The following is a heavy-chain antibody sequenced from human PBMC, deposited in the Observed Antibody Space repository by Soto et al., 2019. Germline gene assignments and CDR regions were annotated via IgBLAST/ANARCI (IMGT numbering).Heavy chain of an antibody. Sequence: ASVKVSCKXSGYTFTSYYMHWVRQAPGQGLEWMGIINPSGGSTSYAQKFQGRVTMTRDTSTSTVYMELSSLRSEDTAVYYCARISINDAFDIWGQGTMVTVSS. CDR3: ARISINDAFDI. D-gene: IGHD3-10*01. CDR2: INPSGGST. V-gene: IGHV1-46*01. CDR1: GYTFTSYY. J-gene: IGHJ3*02.